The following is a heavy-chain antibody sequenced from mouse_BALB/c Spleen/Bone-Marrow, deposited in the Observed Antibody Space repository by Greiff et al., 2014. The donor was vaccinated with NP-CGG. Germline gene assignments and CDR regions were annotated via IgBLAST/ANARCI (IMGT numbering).Heavy chain of an antibody. Sequence: QVQLQQPGAELVMPGTSVKMSCKASGYTFTDYFIHWVKQRPGQGLEWIGSIDPSDTYTTYNQNFKGKATLTVDESSSTAYMQLSSLTSEDSAVYYCARNYYDYAWFAYWGQGTLVTVSA. J-gene: IGHJ3*01. D-gene: IGHD2-4*01. CDR1: GYTFTDYF. CDR3: ARNYYDYAWFAY. V-gene: IGHV1-69*01. CDR2: IDPSDTYT.